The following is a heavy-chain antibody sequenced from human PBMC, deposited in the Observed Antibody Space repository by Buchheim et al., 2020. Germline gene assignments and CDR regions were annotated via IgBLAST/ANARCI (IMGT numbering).Heavy chain of an antibody. CDR3: ARVNYDILTGPDY. D-gene: IGHD3-9*01. CDR1: SGSIGSGNW. CDR2: IYYSGST. Sequence: QVQLQESGPGLVKPSGTLSLTCAVSSGSIGSGNWWSWVRQPPGKGLEWIGYIYYSGSTYYNPSLKSRVTISVDTSKNQFSLKLSSVTAADTAVYYCARVNYDILTGPDYWGQGTL. V-gene: IGHV4-4*02. J-gene: IGHJ4*02.